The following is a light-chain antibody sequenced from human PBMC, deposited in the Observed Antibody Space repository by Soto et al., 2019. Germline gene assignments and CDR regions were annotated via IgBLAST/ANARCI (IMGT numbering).Light chain of an antibody. V-gene: IGKV1-39*01. J-gene: IGKJ4*01. CDR3: QQCLRIPLT. Sequence: DIQMTQSPSSLSASVGDRVTITCRASQSINTCLNWYQQKPGKAPQLLIYAASTLQSGVPSTFSGSGSGTDFTLTISSLQPEDVATYFCQQCLRIPLTLGGGTKVDIK. CDR1: QSINTC. CDR2: AAS.